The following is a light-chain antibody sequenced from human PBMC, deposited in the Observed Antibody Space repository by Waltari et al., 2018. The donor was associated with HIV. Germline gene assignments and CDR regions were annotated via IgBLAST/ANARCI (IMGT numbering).Light chain of an antibody. J-gene: IGKJ5*01. CDR3: LQYYSTPS. Sequence: DIVMTQSPDSLVVSLGERATIACKSSQSVFHSSNSNNYLAWYQHKPGQSPKLLLYWASTREFGVPDRFSGSGSGTEFTLTINSLQAEDAAVYYCLQYYSTPSFGQGTRLEIK. CDR2: WAS. V-gene: IGKV4-1*01. CDR1: QSVFHSSNSNNY.